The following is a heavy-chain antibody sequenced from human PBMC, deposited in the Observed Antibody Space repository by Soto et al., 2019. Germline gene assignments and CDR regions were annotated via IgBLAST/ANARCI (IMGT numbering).Heavy chain of an antibody. D-gene: IGHD2-2*01. CDR3: AKARCSTTNCYVPDY. Sequence: EVQLLESGGGLVQPGGSLRLFCAASGFTFSTYTMSWVRQAPGKGLEWVSVIGGGGSSPSYVDSVQGRFTISRDNYKNTLFLQMNSLRAEDTAMYYCAKARCSTTNCYVPDYWGQGTLVTVSS. J-gene: IGHJ4*02. V-gene: IGHV3-23*01. CDR1: GFTFSTYT. CDR2: IGGGGSSP.